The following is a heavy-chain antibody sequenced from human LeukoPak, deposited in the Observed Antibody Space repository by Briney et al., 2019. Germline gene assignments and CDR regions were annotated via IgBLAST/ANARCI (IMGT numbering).Heavy chain of an antibody. V-gene: IGHV3-11*06. CDR1: GFTFSDYY. D-gene: IGHD3-22*01. CDR3: ATSYYDSSGYYFGDAFDI. J-gene: IGHJ3*02. Sequence: GGSLRLSCAASGFTFSDYYMSWIRQAPGKGLEWVSYISSSSSYTNYADSVKGRFTISRDNAKNSLYLQMNSLRAEDTAVYYCATSYYDSSGYYFGDAFDIWGQGTMVTVSS. CDR2: ISSSSSYT.